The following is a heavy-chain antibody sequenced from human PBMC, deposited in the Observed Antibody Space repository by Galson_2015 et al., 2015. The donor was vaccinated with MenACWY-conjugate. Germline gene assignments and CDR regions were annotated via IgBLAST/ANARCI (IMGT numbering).Heavy chain of an antibody. CDR1: GFTFSDYY. V-gene: IGHV3-11*06. J-gene: IGHJ6*02. CDR2: ISSGSTYT. D-gene: IGHD3-22*01. Sequence: SLRLSCAASGFTFSDYYMSWIRQAPGKGLEWVSYISSGSTYTDYADSVKGRFTISRDNAKNSLYLQMNSLRAEDTAVYYCARDKGTMIVVSYHYYYGMDVWGQGTTVTVSS. CDR3: ARDKGTMIVVSYHYYYGMDV.